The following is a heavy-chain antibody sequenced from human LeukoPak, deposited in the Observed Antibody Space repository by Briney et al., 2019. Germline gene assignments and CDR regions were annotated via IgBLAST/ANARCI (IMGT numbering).Heavy chain of an antibody. D-gene: IGHD6-13*01. V-gene: IGHV3-74*01. Sequence: GGSLRLSCSASGFTFSDYWMHWVRQAPGKGLVWVSRVNRDGSSTSYADSVKGRFTISRDNAKNTLSLQMNSLRAEDTAVYYCARDRSISAAGDTYWGQGTLVTVSS. CDR2: VNRDGSST. J-gene: IGHJ4*02. CDR3: ARDRSISAAGDTY. CDR1: GFTFSDYW.